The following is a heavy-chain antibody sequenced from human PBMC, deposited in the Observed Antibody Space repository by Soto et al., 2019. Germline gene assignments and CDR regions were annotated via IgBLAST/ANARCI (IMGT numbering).Heavy chain of an antibody. CDR2: MNPNSGNT. CDR3: ARALGYYGTESCCWLVGNICRSLQNDAFDI. V-gene: IGHV1-8*01. J-gene: IGHJ3*02. D-gene: IGHD3-10*01. Sequence: ASVKVSCKASGYTFPSYDINWVRQATGQGLEWMGWMNPNSGNTGYAQKLQGRVTMTRNTYIRTAYMALSRLRLEDTAVYYWARALGYYGTESCCWLVGNICRSLQNDAFDIWGQGTMVTVSS. CDR1: GYTFPSYD.